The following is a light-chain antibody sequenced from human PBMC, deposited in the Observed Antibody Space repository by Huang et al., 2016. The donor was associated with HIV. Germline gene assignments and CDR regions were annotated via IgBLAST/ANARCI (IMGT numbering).Light chain of an antibody. J-gene: IGKJ1*01. Sequence: EVLMTQSPDILSVSPGDRATFSCRASQNVGRNLAWYQQRPGQAPRRLIYAASTRATGVPARFSGGGSGTEFTLAISRLQSEDFATYYCQQYNTWPPWAFGQGTTVEI. CDR1: QNVGRN. V-gene: IGKV3-15*01. CDR3: QQYNTWPPWA. CDR2: AAS.